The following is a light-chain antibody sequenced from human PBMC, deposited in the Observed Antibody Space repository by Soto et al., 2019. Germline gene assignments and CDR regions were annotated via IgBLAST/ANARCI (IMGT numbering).Light chain of an antibody. V-gene: IGLV4-69*02. Sequence: QPVLTQSPSASASLGASVKVTCTLSSGHSSYAIAWHQQQPEKGPRNLMKLNSDGSHSKGDGIPGRFSGASSGAERYLTITSLQSEDEADYYCQTWGTGILVFGGGTKLTVL. CDR2: LNSDGSH. J-gene: IGLJ2*01. CDR1: SGHSSYA. CDR3: QTWGTGILV.